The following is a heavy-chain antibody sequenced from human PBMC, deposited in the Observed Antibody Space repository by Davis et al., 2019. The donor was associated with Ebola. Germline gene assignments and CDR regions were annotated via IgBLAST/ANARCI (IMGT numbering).Heavy chain of an antibody. Sequence: PGGSLRLSCAASGFSVSDNFVDWVRQAPGKGLEWVGRTKRKADNYLTEYAASVQGRFTISRDDSKGSVYLQMNSLKIEDTAVYFCAVIRGVMGYWGQGTQVTVSS. CDR2: TKRKADNYLT. J-gene: IGHJ4*02. CDR1: GFSVSDNF. V-gene: IGHV3-72*01. D-gene: IGHD3-10*01. CDR3: AVIRGVMGY.